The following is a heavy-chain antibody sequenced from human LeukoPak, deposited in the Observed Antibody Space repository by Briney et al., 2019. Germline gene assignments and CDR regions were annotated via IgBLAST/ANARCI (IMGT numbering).Heavy chain of an antibody. CDR1: GYTFTGYY. V-gene: IGHV1-18*04. J-gene: IGHJ6*02. Sequence: ASVKVSCKASGYTFTGYYIHWVRQAPGQGLEWMGWISAYNGNTNYAQKLQGRVTMTTDTSTSTAYMELRSLRSDDTAVYYCARVDGYYGSGNYYYYGMDVWGQGTTVTVSS. CDR2: ISAYNGNT. CDR3: ARVDGYYGSGNYYYYGMDV. D-gene: IGHD3-10*01.